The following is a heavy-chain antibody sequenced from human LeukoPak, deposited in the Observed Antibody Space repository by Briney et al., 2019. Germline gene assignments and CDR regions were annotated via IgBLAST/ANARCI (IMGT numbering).Heavy chain of an antibody. CDR1: GFTFSSSA. D-gene: IGHD3-22*01. CDR2: VSVSGGST. CDR3: AKRGVVIRVILVGFHKEANYFDS. Sequence: GGSLRLSCAASGFTFSSSAMSWVRQAPGKGLEWVSGVSVSGGSTYYADSVKGRFTISRDNPKNTLYLQMNSLRAEDTAVYFCAKRGVVIRVILVGFHKEANYFDSWGQGVLVTVSS. J-gene: IGHJ4*02. V-gene: IGHV3-23*01.